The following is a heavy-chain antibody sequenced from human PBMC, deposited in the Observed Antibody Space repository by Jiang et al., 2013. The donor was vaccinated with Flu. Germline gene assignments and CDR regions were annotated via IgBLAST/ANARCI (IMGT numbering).Heavy chain of an antibody. D-gene: IGHD5-24*01. CDR1: GFTFSSYA. J-gene: IGHJ4*02. Sequence: GFTFSSYAMHWVRQAPGKGLEWVAVISYDGSNKYYADSVKGRFTISRDNSKNTLYLQMNSLRAEDTAVYYCARAKGGDGYSEFDYWGQGTLVTVSS. CDR2: ISYDGSNK. V-gene: IGHV3-30*04. CDR3: ARAKGGDGYSEFDY.